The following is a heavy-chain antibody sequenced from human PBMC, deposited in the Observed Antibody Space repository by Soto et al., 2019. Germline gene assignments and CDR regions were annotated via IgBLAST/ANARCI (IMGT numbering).Heavy chain of an antibody. CDR3: ARGNYYDSSGSSDFDY. V-gene: IGHV1-18*01. Sequence: GASVKVSCKASGYTFTSYAMHWVRQAPGQGLEWMGWISAYNGNTNYAQKLQGRVTMTTDTSTSTAYMELRSLRSDDTAVYYCARGNYYDSSGSSDFDYWGQGTLVTVSS. D-gene: IGHD3-22*01. CDR2: ISAYNGNT. J-gene: IGHJ4*02. CDR1: GYTFTSYA.